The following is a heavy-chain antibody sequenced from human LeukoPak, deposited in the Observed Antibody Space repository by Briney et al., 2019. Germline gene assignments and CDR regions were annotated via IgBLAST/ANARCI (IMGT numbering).Heavy chain of an antibody. V-gene: IGHV3-23*01. Sequence: GGSLRLSCATSGFTFSSYAMSWVRQAPGKGLEWVSGIGASGGSTYYADSVKGRLTISRDNSKNTLYLQMNSLRTEDTAVYYCAKAEGYDILTGLDYWGQGTLVTVSS. CDR3: AKAEGYDILTGLDY. J-gene: IGHJ4*02. CDR1: GFTFSSYA. D-gene: IGHD3-9*01. CDR2: IGASGGST.